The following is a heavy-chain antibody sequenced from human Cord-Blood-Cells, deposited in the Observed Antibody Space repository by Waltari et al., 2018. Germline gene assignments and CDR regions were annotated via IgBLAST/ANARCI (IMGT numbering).Heavy chain of an antibody. Sequence: EVHLVASGGGLVQPGGSLRLSCAASGFTFSSYWMHWVRQAPGKGLVLVSRINSDGSSPSYAYSMKRRFTISRHNAKNSLYLQLNSLRAENTAVYYCESRSPQYHYYAKGVSGQGTTVTVAS. CDR2: INSDGSSP. J-gene: IGHJ6*02. CDR1: GFTFSSYW. V-gene: IGHV3-74*01. CDR3: ESRSPQYHYYAKGV.